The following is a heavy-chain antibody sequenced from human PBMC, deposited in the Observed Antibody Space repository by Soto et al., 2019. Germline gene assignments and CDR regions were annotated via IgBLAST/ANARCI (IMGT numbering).Heavy chain of an antibody. D-gene: IGHD4-4*01. Sequence: SETLSLTCTVSGGSISNYYWSWIRQPPGKGLEWIGYVYYSGSTKDNPSPKSRVTISVDTSKNQFSLKLSSVTAADTAVYFCARAEMTTIRAFDIWRKGTMVTVSS. J-gene: IGHJ3*02. CDR3: ARAEMTTIRAFDI. CDR1: GGSISNYY. V-gene: IGHV4-59*01. CDR2: VYYSGST.